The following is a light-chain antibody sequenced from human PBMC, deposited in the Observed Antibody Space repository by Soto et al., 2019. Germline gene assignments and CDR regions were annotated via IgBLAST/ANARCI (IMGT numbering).Light chain of an antibody. CDR1: QDISSA. V-gene: IGKV1D-13*01. Sequence: ATRCTRPRSSLASSGVSQGLSTSRASQDISSALAWYQQKPGKAPKLLMNDASSLESGVPSRFSGSGSGADFTLTISSLQPEDFATYYCQHFNNYPTLGQGTRLEIK. CDR3: QHFNNYPT. CDR2: DAS. J-gene: IGKJ5*01.